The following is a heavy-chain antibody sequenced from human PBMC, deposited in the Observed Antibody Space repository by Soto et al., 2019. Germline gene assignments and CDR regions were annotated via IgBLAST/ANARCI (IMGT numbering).Heavy chain of an antibody. CDR1: GFTFSSYG. CDR3: ARVYTTDYYYYGMDV. J-gene: IGHJ6*02. Sequence: PWGSLRLSCAASGFTFSSYGMHWVRQAPGKGLEWVAVIWYDGSNKYYADSVKGRFTISRDNSKNTLYLQMNSLRAEDTAVYYCARVYTTDYYYYGMDVWGQGTTVTVSS. D-gene: IGHD4-17*01. V-gene: IGHV3-33*08. CDR2: IWYDGSNK.